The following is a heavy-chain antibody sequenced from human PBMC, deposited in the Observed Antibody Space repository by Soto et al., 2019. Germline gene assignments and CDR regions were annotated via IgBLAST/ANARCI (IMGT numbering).Heavy chain of an antibody. V-gene: IGHV3-30-3*01. CDR1: GSPFD. Sequence: GGSLRLSCVASGSPFDVHWVRQAPGKGPEWVAHIVPDGRNQYWADSVKGRFTGSRDNAKNTVYLQMNSLRTEDTAVYYCARGPTRGAFDLWGQGTMVTVSS. CDR2: IVPDGRNQ. J-gene: IGHJ3*01. CDR3: ARGPTRGAFDL.